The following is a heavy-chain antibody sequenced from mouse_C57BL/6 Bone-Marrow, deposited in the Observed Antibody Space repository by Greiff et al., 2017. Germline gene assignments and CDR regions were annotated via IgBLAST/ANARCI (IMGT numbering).Heavy chain of an antibody. CDR1: GYTFTSYW. D-gene: IGHD2-3*01. CDR2: IDPSDSET. CDR3: VQGDGYSFAY. Sequence: VQLQQPGAEVVRPGSSVKLSCKASGYTFTSYWMHWVKQRPIQGLEWIGNIDPSDSETHYNQKFKDKATLTVDKSSSTAYMQRSSLTSEDSAVYYCVQGDGYSFAYWGQGTLVTVSA. J-gene: IGHJ3*01. V-gene: IGHV1-52*01.